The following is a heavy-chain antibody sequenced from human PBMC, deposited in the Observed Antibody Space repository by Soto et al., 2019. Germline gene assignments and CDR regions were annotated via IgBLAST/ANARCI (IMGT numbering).Heavy chain of an antibody. V-gene: IGHV4-59*08. D-gene: IGHD3-10*01. CDR1: GGPMNNYY. CDR2: MGYNGFT. J-gene: IGHJ6*02. CDR3: ARQGFGELHGPVDV. Sequence: QVQLQESGPGLVKPSETLSLTCTISGGPMNNYYCSWFRQPRGQGLEWIGYMGYNGFTRYNPSLRSRVAISLDTAKNQFSLNLSSVTAADTALYYCARQGFGELHGPVDVWGQGITVTVSS.